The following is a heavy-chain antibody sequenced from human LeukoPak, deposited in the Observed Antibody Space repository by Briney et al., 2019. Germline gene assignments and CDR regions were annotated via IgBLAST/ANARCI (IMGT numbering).Heavy chain of an antibody. CDR2: IRGSGGST. D-gene: IGHD4-17*01. Sequence: GGSLRLSCTASGFTFNSYAMNWVRQAPGKGLEWVSTIRGSGGSTYTADSVKGRFIISRDNSKNMLYIQMNSLRAEDTAVYYCAVRSPFDYWGQGTLVTVSS. V-gene: IGHV3-23*01. J-gene: IGHJ4*02. CDR1: GFTFNSYA. CDR3: AVRSPFDY.